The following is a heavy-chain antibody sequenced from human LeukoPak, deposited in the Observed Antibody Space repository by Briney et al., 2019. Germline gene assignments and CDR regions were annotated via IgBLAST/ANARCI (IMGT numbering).Heavy chain of an antibody. CDR2: INRGGST. Sequence: GGSLRLSCAASGFTVSSNYMSWVRQAPGKGLEWVSVINRGGSTYYAASVKGRFTISRDNAKNSLYLQMNSLRAEDTAVYYCARDLGGYSYGSHFDYWGQGTLVTVSS. CDR3: ARDLGGYSYGSHFDY. V-gene: IGHV3-66*01. D-gene: IGHD5-18*01. CDR1: GFTVSSNY. J-gene: IGHJ4*02.